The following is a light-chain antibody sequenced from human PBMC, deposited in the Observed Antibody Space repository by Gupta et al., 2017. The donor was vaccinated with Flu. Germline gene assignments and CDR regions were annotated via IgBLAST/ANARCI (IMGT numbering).Light chain of an antibody. V-gene: IGLV2-14*04. J-gene: IGLJ2*01. CDR2: NDS. Sequence: TTSCTASAADVGAYNDVSWYQQHPCKAPKLMIYNDSIRPSGLPNRFSGSSSATTGSLTINGLQADDEAEYYCHSSKNTGTPVVFGGGTKLTVL. CDR3: HSSKNTGTPVV. CDR1: AADVGAYND.